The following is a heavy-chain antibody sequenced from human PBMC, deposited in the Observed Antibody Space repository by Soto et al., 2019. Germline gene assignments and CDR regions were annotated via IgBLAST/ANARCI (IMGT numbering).Heavy chain of an antibody. Sequence: QVQLVESGGGVVQPGRSLRLSCAASGFTFSSYGMHWVRQAPGKGLEWVAVIWYDGSNKYYADSVKGRFTISRDNSKNTLYLQMNSRRAEDTAVYYCARNGYRQAEMDVWGQGTTVTVSS. CDR2: IWYDGSNK. CDR1: GFTFSSYG. V-gene: IGHV3-33*01. J-gene: IGHJ6*02. CDR3: ARNGYRQAEMDV. D-gene: IGHD5-18*01.